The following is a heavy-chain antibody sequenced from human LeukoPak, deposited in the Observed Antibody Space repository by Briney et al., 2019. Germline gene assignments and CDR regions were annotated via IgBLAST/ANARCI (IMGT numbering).Heavy chain of an antibody. CDR3: ATERNGAFHD. J-gene: IGHJ4*02. CDR2: IRSTAYGGTK. D-gene: IGHD2-8*01. Sequence: PGGSLRLSCAASGFTFSSYAMHWVRQAPGKGLEWVGLIRSTAYGGTKGYGAPVKGRFTISRDDSKNMVSLQMNSLETEDTAVYYCATERNGAFHDWGQGTLVTVSS. CDR1: GFTFSSYA. V-gene: IGHV3-15*01.